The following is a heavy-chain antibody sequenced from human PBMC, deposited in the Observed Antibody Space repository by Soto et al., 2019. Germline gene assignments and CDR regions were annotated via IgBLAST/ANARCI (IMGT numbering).Heavy chain of an antibody. CDR1: GYSISSGYY. V-gene: IGHV4-38-2*01. D-gene: IGHD4-17*01. CDR2: IYHSGST. Sequence: ETLSLTCAVSGYSISSGYYWGWIRQTPGKGLEWIASIYHSGSTYYNPSLKSRVTISVDTSKNQFSLKLTSVTAADTAVYYCARGAATVTPGWFDPWGQGIMVTVSS. CDR3: ARGAATVTPGWFDP. J-gene: IGHJ5*02.